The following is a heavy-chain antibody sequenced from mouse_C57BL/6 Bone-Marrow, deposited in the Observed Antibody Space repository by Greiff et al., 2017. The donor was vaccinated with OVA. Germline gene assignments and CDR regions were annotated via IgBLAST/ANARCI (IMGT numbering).Heavy chain of an antibody. CDR2: IDPETGGT. CDR3: TREGICGNYVAFFDY. CDR1: GYTFTDYE. J-gene: IGHJ2*01. V-gene: IGHV1-15*01. D-gene: IGHD2-1*01. Sequence: QVQLQQSGAELVRPGASVTLSCKASGYTFTDYEMHWVKQTPVHGLEWIGAIDPETGGTAYNQKFKGKAILTADKSSSTAYMELRSLTSEDSAVYYCTREGICGNYVAFFDYWGQGTTLTVSS.